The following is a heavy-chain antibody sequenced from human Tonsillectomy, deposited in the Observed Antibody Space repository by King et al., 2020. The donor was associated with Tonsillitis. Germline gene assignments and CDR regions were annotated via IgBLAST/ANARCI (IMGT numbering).Heavy chain of an antibody. CDR2: INHSGSA. V-gene: IGHV4-34*01. CDR3: ATTSDWGGPFDS. Sequence: VQLQQWGAGLLKPSETLSLTCAVYDVSFSGYYWSWFRQPPGKGLDWIGEINHSGSANYNPSLENRITVSVDTSKNQFSLKLTSVTAADTAVYYCATTSDWGGPFDSWGQGTLVTVSS. J-gene: IGHJ4*02. D-gene: IGHD2-21*01. CDR1: DVSFSGYY.